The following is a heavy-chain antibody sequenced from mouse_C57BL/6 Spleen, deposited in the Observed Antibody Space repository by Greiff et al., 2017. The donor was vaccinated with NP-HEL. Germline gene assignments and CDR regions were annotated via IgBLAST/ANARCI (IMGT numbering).Heavy chain of an antibody. CDR3: KRRGTTVGATRWYFEV. J-gene: IGHJ1*03. Sequence: QVQLQQSGAELVRPGASVTLSCKASGYTFTDYDMHWVKQTPVHGLEWIGAIDPETGGTAYPSKFQGKAILTADKSSSTAYMELRSLTTEYYAVYYYKRRGTTVGATRWYFEVWGTGTTVTVSS. V-gene: IGHV1-15*01. D-gene: IGHD1-1*01. CDR2: IDPETGGT. CDR1: GYTFTDYD.